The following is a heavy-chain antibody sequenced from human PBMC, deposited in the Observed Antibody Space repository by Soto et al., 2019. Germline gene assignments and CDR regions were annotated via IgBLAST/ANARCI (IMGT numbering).Heavy chain of an antibody. J-gene: IGHJ4*02. CDR1: GFTFSNYA. CDR2: ITGSSGRT. Sequence: GGSLRLSCAASGFTFSNYAMNWVRQAPGKGLEWVSGITGSSGRTFYADSVKGRFTISRDNSKNTVYLQMNSVRADDTAVYYCAKEYTSTSRGSFDYWGQGALATVSS. D-gene: IGHD1-26*01. CDR3: AKEYTSTSRGSFDY. V-gene: IGHV3-23*01.